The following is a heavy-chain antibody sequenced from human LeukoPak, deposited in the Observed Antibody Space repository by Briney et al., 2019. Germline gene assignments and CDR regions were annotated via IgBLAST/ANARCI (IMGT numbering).Heavy chain of an antibody. J-gene: IGHJ4*02. CDR2: ISYNSDTI. CDR1: GFTFNNAW. V-gene: IGHV3-48*04. Sequence: GGSLRLSCAASGFTFNNAWMSWVRQAPGKGLEWVSYISYNSDTIYYADSVKGRFTVSRDDAKNSLYLQMNSLRAEDTAVYYCARILQYYFDYWGQGTLVTVSS. CDR3: ARILQYYFDY.